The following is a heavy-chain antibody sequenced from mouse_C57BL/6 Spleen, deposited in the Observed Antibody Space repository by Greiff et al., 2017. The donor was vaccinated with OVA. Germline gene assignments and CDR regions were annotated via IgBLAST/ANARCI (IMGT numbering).Heavy chain of an antibody. CDR1: GYTFTDYY. CDR3: ARSNRYAMDY. Sequence: VQRVESGAELVRPGASVKLSCKASGYTFTDYYINWVKQRPGQGLEWIARIYPGSGNTYYNEKFKGKATLTAEKSSSTAYMQLSSLTSEDSAVYFCARSNRYAMDYWGQGTSVTVSS. V-gene: IGHV1-76*01. D-gene: IGHD2-5*01. J-gene: IGHJ4*01. CDR2: IYPGSGNT.